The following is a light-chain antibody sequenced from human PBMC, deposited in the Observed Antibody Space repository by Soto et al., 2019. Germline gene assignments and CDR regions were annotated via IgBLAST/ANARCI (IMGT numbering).Light chain of an antibody. J-gene: IGKJ4*01. CDR1: QSIDTF. Sequence: DIQMTQSPFSLAASVGDRVTVSCRSSQSIDTFLNWYRHKPGKAPELLIFGASRLHSGVPSRFSGGGSGTEFTLNISSLQPEDFQTYYCQQTYSTLALTFGGGTKVDIK. V-gene: IGKV1-39*01. CDR3: QQTYSTLALT. CDR2: GAS.